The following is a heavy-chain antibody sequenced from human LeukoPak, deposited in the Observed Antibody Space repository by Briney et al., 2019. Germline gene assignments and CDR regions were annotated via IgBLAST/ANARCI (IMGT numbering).Heavy chain of an antibody. CDR1: GFTFDDYG. Sequence: GGSLRLSCAASGFTFDDYGMSWVRQAPGKGLEWVSGINWNGGSTGYADSVKGRFTISRDNAKNSLYLQMNSLRAEDTALYYCARDSIFGVVIIRHGMNAFDIWGQGTMVTVSS. V-gene: IGHV3-20*04. CDR2: INWNGGST. D-gene: IGHD3-3*01. J-gene: IGHJ3*02. CDR3: ARDSIFGVVIIRHGMNAFDI.